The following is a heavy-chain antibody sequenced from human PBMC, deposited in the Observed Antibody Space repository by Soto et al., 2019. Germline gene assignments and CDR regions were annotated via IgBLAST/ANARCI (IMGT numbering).Heavy chain of an antibody. V-gene: IGHV3-23*01. CDR2: ISGSGGST. Sequence: EVQLLESGGGLVQPGGSLRLSCAASGFTFSNYAVTWVRQAPGKGLEWVSTISGSGGSTYYGDSVKGRFTISRDNSKNTLYLQMNRLRAEDKAVYYCAKDQGSSWYEIDYWGQGTLVTVSS. J-gene: IGHJ4*02. CDR1: GFTFSNYA. D-gene: IGHD6-13*01. CDR3: AKDQGSSWYEIDY.